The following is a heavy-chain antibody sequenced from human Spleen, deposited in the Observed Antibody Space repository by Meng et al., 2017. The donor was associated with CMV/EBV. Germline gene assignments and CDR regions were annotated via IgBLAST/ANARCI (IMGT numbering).Heavy chain of an antibody. CDR3: ARGANRHGSYRNWYSDL. Sequence: YGGSFSGYYWSWIRQPPGKGLEWIGEINHSGSTNYNPSLKSRVTISVDTSKTQFSLKVMFVTAADTAVYYCARGANRHGSYRNWYSDLWGRGTLVTVSS. J-gene: IGHJ2*01. CDR1: GGSFSGYY. V-gene: IGHV4-34*01. CDR2: INHSGST. D-gene: IGHD1-26*01.